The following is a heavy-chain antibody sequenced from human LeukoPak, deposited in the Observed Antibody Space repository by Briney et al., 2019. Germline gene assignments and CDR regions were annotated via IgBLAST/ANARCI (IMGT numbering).Heavy chain of an antibody. D-gene: IGHD2-2*02. V-gene: IGHV3-73*01. CDR1: GFTFSGSA. CDR3: ARQSGAAIPFVY. Sequence: GSLRLSCEASGFTFSGSAMHWVRQASGKGLEWVGHIKSKGNSHATASAASLKGRVTISRDDSKNTAYLQINSLETEDTAMYFCARQSGAAIPFVYWGQGTLVTVSS. J-gene: IGHJ4*02. CDR2: IKSKGNSHAT.